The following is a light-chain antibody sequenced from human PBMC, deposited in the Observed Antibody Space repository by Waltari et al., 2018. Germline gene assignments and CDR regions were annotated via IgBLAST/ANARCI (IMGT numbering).Light chain of an antibody. CDR2: PND. Sequence: QSVLTQPPSASGTPGQRVTISCSGSRSNIGSRTVNWYQQFPGTAPTLLIYPNDQRPSGVPDLFSASKSGTSASLAISGLQSEDEADYYCSAWDDSLNGVVFGGGTKLTVL. CDR1: RSNIGSRT. V-gene: IGLV1-44*01. CDR3: SAWDDSLNGVV. J-gene: IGLJ2*01.